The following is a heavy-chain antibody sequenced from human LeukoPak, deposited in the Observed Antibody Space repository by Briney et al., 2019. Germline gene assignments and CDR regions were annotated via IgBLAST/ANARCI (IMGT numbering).Heavy chain of an antibody. CDR1: GGSFSGYY. J-gene: IGHJ6*03. Sequence: KASETLSLTCAVYGGSFSGYYWSWIRQPPGKGLEWIGEINHSGSTNYNPSLKSRVTISVDTSKNQFSLKLSSVTAADTAVYYCARISGGWFLYYYYYMDVWGKGTTVTVSS. V-gene: IGHV4-34*01. CDR3: ARISGGWFLYYYYYMDV. D-gene: IGHD6-19*01. CDR2: INHSGST.